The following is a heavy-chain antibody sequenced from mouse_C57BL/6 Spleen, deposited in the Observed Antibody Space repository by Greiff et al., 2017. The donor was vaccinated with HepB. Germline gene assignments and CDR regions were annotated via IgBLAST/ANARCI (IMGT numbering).Heavy chain of an antibody. CDR3: ARHQTGTDWYFDG. CDR2: IRNKANGYTT. J-gene: IGHJ1*03. Sequence: VQLKESGGGLVQPGGSLSLSCAASGFTFTDYYMSWVRQPPGKALEWLGFIRNKANGYTTEYSASVKGRFTISRDNSQIILYLQMNALRAEDSATYYCARHQTGTDWYFDGWGTATTVTVSS. CDR1: GFTFTDYY. V-gene: IGHV7-3*01. D-gene: IGHD4-1*01.